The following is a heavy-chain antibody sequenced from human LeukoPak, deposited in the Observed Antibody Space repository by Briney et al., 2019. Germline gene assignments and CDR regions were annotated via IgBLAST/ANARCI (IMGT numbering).Heavy chain of an antibody. Sequence: RASVTVSCKASGGTFSSYAISWVRQAPGQGLEWMGGIIPIFGTANYAQKFQGRVTITTDESTSTAYMELSRLRSDDTAVYYCARASIAARRTFDYWGQGTLVTVSS. CDR3: ARASIAARRTFDY. CDR1: GGTFSSYA. V-gene: IGHV1-69*05. D-gene: IGHD6-6*01. J-gene: IGHJ4*02. CDR2: IIPIFGTA.